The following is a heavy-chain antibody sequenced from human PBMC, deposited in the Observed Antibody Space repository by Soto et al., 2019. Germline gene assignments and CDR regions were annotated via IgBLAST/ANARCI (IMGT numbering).Heavy chain of an antibody. Sequence: EVQLLESGGGLVQPGGSLRLSCAASGFTFSSYAMNWVRQAPGKGLGWVSVISGSGGSTYYADSVKGRFTISRDNSKNMLHLQMNSLRAEDTAVYYCARRSSSWYFDYWGQGTLVTVPS. J-gene: IGHJ4*02. D-gene: IGHD6-13*01. CDR2: ISGSGGST. V-gene: IGHV3-23*01. CDR3: ARRSSSWYFDY. CDR1: GFTFSSYA.